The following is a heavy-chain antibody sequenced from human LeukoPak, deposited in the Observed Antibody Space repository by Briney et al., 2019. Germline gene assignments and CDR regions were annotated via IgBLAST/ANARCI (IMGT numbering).Heavy chain of an antibody. V-gene: IGHV1-2*06. CDR2: INPNSGGT. Sequence: ASVKVSCKASGYTFTGYYMHWVRQAPGQGLEWMGRINPNSGGTNYAQKFQGRVTMIRDTSISTAYMELSRLRSDDTAVYYCARSRSKIVVVPAANSGSWFDPWGQGTLVTVSS. CDR3: ARSRSKIVVVPAANSGSWFDP. D-gene: IGHD2-2*01. CDR1: GYTFTGYY. J-gene: IGHJ5*02.